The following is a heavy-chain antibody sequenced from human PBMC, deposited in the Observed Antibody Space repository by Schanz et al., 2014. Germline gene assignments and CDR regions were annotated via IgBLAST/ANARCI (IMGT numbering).Heavy chain of an antibody. CDR3: ASSGAGYSSSWDFDY. CDR2: IVPIAGIT. D-gene: IGHD6-13*01. Sequence: QVQLVQSGAEVKKPGASVKVSCKASGYTFTSYSIHWVRQAPGQGLEWMGRIVPIAGITNYAQRFQGRVTITADKSTFTAYMDVSSLRSEDTAVYYCASSGAGYSSSWDFDYWGQGTLVTVSS. J-gene: IGHJ4*02. V-gene: IGHV1-3*01. CDR1: GYTFTSYS.